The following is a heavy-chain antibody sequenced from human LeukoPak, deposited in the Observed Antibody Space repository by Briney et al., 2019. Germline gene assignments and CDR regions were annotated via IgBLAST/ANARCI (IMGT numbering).Heavy chain of an antibody. CDR1: GFTFSSYS. D-gene: IGHD6-19*01. J-gene: IGHJ5*02. V-gene: IGHV3-21*01. Sequence: SGGSLRLSCAASGFTFSSYSMNWVRQAPGKGLEWVSSISSSSSYIYYADSVKGRFTISRDNAKNSLYLQMNSLRAEDTAVYYCARGQARLAWLDPWGQGTLVTVSS. CDR3: ARGQARLAWLDP. CDR2: ISSSSSYI.